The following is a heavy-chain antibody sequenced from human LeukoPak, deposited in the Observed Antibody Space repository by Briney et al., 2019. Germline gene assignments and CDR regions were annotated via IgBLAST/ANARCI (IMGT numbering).Heavy chain of an antibody. D-gene: IGHD6-19*01. CDR1: GFTVSSNY. CDR3: ARAFYGSGWYDFDY. Sequence: PGGSLRLSCAASGFTVSSNYMSWVRQAPGKGLEWVSVIYNDDNTYYADPVKGRFTISRDNSKNTLYLQMNSLRAEDTAVYYCARAFYGSGWYDFDYWGQGTLVTVSS. J-gene: IGHJ4*02. V-gene: IGHV3-53*01. CDR2: IYNDDNT.